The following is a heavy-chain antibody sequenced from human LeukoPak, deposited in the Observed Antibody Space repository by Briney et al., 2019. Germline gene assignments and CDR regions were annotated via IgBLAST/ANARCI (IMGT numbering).Heavy chain of an antibody. J-gene: IGHJ4*02. D-gene: IGHD4-23*01. CDR3: AKVGLRWKYYFDY. V-gene: IGHV3-23*01. CDR1: GFTFSSYA. CDR2: ISGSGGST. Sequence: PGGSLRLSCAAPGFTFSSYAMSWVRQAPGKGLEWVSAISGSGGSTYYADSVKGRFTISRDNSKNTLYLQMNSLRAEDTAVYYCAKVGLRWKYYFDYWGQGTLVTVSS.